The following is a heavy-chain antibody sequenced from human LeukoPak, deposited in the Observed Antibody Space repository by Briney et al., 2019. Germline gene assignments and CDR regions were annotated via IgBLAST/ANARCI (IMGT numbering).Heavy chain of an antibody. V-gene: IGHV3-30*18. J-gene: IGHJ4*02. D-gene: IGHD5-18*01. CDR1: GFTFSSYG. Sequence: SGGSLRLSCAASGFTFSSYGMHWVRQAPGKGLEWVAVISYDGSNKYYADSVKGRFTISRDNSKNTLYLQMNSLRAEDTAVYYCAKAGISGRLYSYGWSHVDYWGQGTLVTVSS. CDR3: AKAGISGRLYSYGWSHVDY. CDR2: ISYDGSNK.